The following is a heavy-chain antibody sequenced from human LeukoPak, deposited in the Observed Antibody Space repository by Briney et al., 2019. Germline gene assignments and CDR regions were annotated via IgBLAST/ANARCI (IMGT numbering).Heavy chain of an antibody. CDR3: ARDRDWSFDY. J-gene: IGHJ4*02. CDR2: IRGSSSAM. D-gene: IGHD3-9*01. Sequence: GGSLRLSCAASGVSFSTYSRNWVRQAPGKGLEWVSNIRGSSSAMNYADSVRGRFAISRDNAKNSLYLEMSSLSAEDTAVYYCARDRDWSFDYWAREPWSPSPQ. CDR1: GVSFSTYS. V-gene: IGHV3-48*04.